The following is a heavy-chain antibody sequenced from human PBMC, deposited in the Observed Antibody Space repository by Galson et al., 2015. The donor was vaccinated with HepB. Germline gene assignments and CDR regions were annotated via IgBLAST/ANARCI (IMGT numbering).Heavy chain of an antibody. CDR2: ISSSGSTI. J-gene: IGHJ4*02. CDR1: GFTFSSYW. Sequence: SLRLSCAASGFTFSSYWMNWVRQAPGKGLEWVPYISSSGSTIYYADSVKGRFTISRDNAKNSLYLQMNSLRAEDTAVYYCAREKGFLGSKLDYWGQGTLVTVSS. CDR3: AREKGFLGSKLDY. V-gene: IGHV3-48*03. D-gene: IGHD2-15*01.